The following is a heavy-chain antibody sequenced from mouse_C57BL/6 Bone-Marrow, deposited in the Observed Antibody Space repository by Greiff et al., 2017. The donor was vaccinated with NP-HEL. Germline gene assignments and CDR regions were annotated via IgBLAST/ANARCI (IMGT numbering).Heavy chain of an antibody. J-gene: IGHJ2*01. V-gene: IGHV1-62-2*01. CDR1: GYTFTEYT. CDR2: FYPGSGSI. CDR3: ARHDPYYDYDYFDY. D-gene: IGHD2-4*01. Sequence: VKLMESGAELVKPGASVKLSCKASGYTFTEYTIHWVKQRPGQGLEWIGWFYPGSGSIKYNEKFKDKATLTADKSSSTVYMELSRLTSEDSAVYFCARHDPYYDYDYFDYWGQGTTLTVSS.